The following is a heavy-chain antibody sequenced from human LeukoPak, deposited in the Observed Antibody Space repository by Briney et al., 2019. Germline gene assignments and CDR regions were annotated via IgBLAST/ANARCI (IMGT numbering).Heavy chain of an antibody. CDR3: ARVASKGGMDV. Sequence: SETLSLTCAVSGGSISSCGYSWSWIRQPPGKGLEWIGHVHYTWNTKYNPSLTGRVSISLDRSKNQFSLSLSSLTAADTAVYYCARVASKGGMDVWGQGTTVIVSS. D-gene: IGHD5/OR15-5a*01. V-gene: IGHV4-61*08. CDR1: GGSISSCGYS. J-gene: IGHJ6*02. CDR2: VHYTWNT.